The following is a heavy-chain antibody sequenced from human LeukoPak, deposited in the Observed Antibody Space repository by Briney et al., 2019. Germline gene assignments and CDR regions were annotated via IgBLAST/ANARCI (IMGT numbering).Heavy chain of an antibody. CDR1: GFTFSSYA. V-gene: IGHV3-30-3*01. CDR2: ISYDGSNK. CDR3: ARDHPYGDYFGF. Sequence: GGSLRLSCAASGFTFSSYAMHWVRQAPGKGLEWVAVISYDGSNKYYADSVKGRFTISRDNSKNTLYLQMNSLRAEDTAVYYCARDHPYGDYFGFWGQGTLVTVSS. D-gene: IGHD4-17*01. J-gene: IGHJ4*02.